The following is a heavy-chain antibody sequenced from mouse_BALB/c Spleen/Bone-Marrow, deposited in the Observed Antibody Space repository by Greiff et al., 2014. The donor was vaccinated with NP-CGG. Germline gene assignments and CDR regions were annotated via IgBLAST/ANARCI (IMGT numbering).Heavy chain of an antibody. D-gene: IGHD1-1*01. CDR1: GFTFSSFG. J-gene: IGHJ2*01. V-gene: IGHV5-17*02. CDR2: ISSGSSTI. Sequence: EVKLVESGGGLVQPGGSRKLSCAASGFTFSSFGMHWVRQAPEKGLEWVACISSGSSTIYYADTVMGRFTISRDNPKNTLFLQMTSLRSGDTAMYYCVRSGSSSGYFDYWGQGTTLTVSS. CDR3: VRSGSSSGYFDY.